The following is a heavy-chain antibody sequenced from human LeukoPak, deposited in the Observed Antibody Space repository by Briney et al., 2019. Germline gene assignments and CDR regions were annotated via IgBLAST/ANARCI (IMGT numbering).Heavy chain of an antibody. CDR1: GFTFSSYA. J-gene: IGHJ6*02. V-gene: IGHV3-23*01. CDR3: AKEEQQLVYYYYGMDV. D-gene: IGHD6-13*01. Sequence: GGSLRLSCAASGFTFSSYAMSWVRQAPGKGLEWVSAISGSGGSTYYAVSVKGRFTISRDNSKNTLYLQMNSLRAEDTAVYYCAKEEQQLVYYYYGMDVWGQGTTVTVSS. CDR2: ISGSGGST.